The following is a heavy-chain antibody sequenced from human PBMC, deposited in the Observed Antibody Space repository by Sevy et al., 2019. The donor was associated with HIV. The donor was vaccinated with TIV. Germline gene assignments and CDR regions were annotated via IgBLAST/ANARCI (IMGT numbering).Heavy chain of an antibody. D-gene: IGHD3-3*01. CDR3: ARSPLVLRFLEGWGDV. CDR2: ISSSSSTI. J-gene: IGHJ6*02. Sequence: GGSLRLSCAASGFTFSSYSMNWVRQAPGQGLKWVSYISSSSSTIYYADSVKGRFTISRDNAKNSLYLQMNSLRDEDTAVYYCARSPLVLRFLEGWGDVWGQGTTVTVSS. CDR1: GFTFSSYS. V-gene: IGHV3-48*02.